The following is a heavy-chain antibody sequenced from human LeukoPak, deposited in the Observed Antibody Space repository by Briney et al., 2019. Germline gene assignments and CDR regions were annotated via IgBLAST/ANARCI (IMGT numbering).Heavy chain of an antibody. Sequence: QAGGSLRLSCAASRFTFSNYSMNWVRQAPGKGLEWVSSISRGSGHIYYADSVKGRFTISRGNAKNSLYLQMNSLRAEDTAVYYCARERPTSRGSSSNDYWGQGTLVTVSS. CDR3: ARERPTSRGSSSNDY. V-gene: IGHV3-21*01. CDR2: ISRGSGHI. J-gene: IGHJ4*02. CDR1: RFTFSNYS. D-gene: IGHD6-13*01.